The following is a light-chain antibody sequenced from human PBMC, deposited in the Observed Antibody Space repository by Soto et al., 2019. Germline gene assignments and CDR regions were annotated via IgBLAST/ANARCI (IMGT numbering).Light chain of an antibody. CDR1: QSVSSN. CDR3: QQYNDRPRT. Sequence: EIVLRQSPATLSVSPGERATLSCRASQSVSSNLAWYQQKPGQAPRLLIYGASTRAIGVPARFSGSGSGTEFTLTISSLQSEDFAVYYCQQYNDRPRTFGQGTKVDI. J-gene: IGKJ1*01. CDR2: GAS. V-gene: IGKV3-15*01.